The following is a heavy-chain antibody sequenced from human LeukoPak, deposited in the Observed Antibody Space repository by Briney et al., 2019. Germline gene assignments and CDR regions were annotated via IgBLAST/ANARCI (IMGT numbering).Heavy chain of an antibody. V-gene: IGHV3-7*01. CDR3: ARVRPAISY. J-gene: IGHJ4*02. Sequence: GGSLRLSCGASGFMLRSYWMSWVRQAPGKGLEWVANIKEDGSEKHHVDSVKGGFTISRDNAKNSLYLQMNSLRAEDTAVYYCARVRPAISYWGQGTLVTVSS. CDR2: IKEDGSEK. D-gene: IGHD3-3*02. CDR1: GFMLRSYW.